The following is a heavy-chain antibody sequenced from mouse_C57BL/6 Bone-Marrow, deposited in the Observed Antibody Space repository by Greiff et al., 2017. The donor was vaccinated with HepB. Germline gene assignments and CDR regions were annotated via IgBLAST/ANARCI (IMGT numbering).Heavy chain of an antibody. Sequence: QVQLQQPGAELVKPGASVKVSCKASGYTFTSYWMHWVKQRPGQGLEWIVRIHPSDSDTNYNQKFKGKATLTVDKSSSTAYMQLSSLTSEDSAVYYCAILLRYYYAMDYWGQGTSVTVSS. D-gene: IGHD1-1*01. CDR2: IHPSDSDT. CDR1: GYTFTSYW. V-gene: IGHV1-74*01. J-gene: IGHJ4*01. CDR3: AILLRYYYAMDY.